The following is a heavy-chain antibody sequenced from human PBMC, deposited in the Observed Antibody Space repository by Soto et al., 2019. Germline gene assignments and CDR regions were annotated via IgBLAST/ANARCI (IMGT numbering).Heavy chain of an antibody. J-gene: IGHJ5*02. V-gene: IGHV3-21*01. CDR3: ARRKLPGYSSSENNWFDP. Sequence: GGSLRLSCAASGFTFSSYSMNWVRQAPGKGLEWVSSISSSSSYIYYADSVKGRFTISRDNAKNSLYLQMNSLRAEDTAVYYCARRKLPGYSSSENNWFDPWGQGTLVTVSS. CDR2: ISSSSSYI. CDR1: GFTFSSYS. D-gene: IGHD6-6*01.